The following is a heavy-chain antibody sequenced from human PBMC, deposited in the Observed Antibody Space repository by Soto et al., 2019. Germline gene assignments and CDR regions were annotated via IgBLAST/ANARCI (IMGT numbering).Heavy chain of an antibody. Sequence: ASVKVSCKASGYTFTSYGISWVRQAPGQGLEWMGWISAYNGNTNYAQKLQGRVTMTTDTSTSTAYMELRSLRSDDTAVYYCARDHYGSGSYYAPIDYWGQGTLVTVSS. V-gene: IGHV1-18*01. CDR2: ISAYNGNT. J-gene: IGHJ4*02. D-gene: IGHD3-10*01. CDR1: GYTFTSYG. CDR3: ARDHYGSGSYYAPIDY.